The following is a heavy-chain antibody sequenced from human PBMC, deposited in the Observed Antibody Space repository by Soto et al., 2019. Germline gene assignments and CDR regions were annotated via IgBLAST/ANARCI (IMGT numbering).Heavy chain of an antibody. J-gene: IGHJ3*02. Sequence: QVQLVESGGGVVQPGRSLRLSCAASGFTFSSYGMHWVRKAPGKGLEWVAVIWYDGSNKYYADSVKGRFTISRDNSKNTLYLQMNSLRAEDTAVYYCARAPKEYSGWSIYTEGAFDIWGQGTMVTVSS. CDR3: ARAPKEYSGWSIYTEGAFDI. CDR1: GFTFSSYG. D-gene: IGHD6-19*01. V-gene: IGHV3-33*01. CDR2: IWYDGSNK.